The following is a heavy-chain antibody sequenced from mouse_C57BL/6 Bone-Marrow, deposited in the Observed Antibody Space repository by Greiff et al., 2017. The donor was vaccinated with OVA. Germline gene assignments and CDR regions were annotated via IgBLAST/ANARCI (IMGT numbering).Heavy chain of an antibody. CDR1: GFTFSNYW. Sequence: EVQGVESGGGLVQPGGSMKLSCVASGFTFSNYWMNWVRQSPEKGLEWVAQIRLKSDNYATHYAESVKGRFTISRDDSKSSVYLQMNNLRAEDTGIYYCTSSSTMVTTGAMDYWGQGTSVTVSS. J-gene: IGHJ4*01. CDR3: TSSSTMVTTGAMDY. D-gene: IGHD2-2*01. V-gene: IGHV6-3*01. CDR2: IRLKSDNYAT.